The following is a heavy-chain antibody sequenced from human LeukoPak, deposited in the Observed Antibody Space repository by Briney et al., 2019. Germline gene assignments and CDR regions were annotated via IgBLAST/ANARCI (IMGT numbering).Heavy chain of an antibody. V-gene: IGHV3-20*04. CDR2: INWNGGST. CDR1: GFTFDDYG. CDR3: AELGITMIGGV. Sequence: GGSLRLSCAASGFTFDDYGMSWVRQAPGKGLEWVSGINWNGGSTGHADSVKGRFTISRDNAKNSLYLQMNSLRAEDTAVYYCAELGITMIGGVWGKGTTVTISS. D-gene: IGHD3-10*02. J-gene: IGHJ6*04.